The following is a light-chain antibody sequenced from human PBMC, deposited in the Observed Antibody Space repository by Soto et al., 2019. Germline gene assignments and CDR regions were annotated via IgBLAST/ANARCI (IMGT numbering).Light chain of an antibody. V-gene: IGLV1-51*01. CDR2: DNN. J-gene: IGLJ2*01. CDR1: SSNIGNNY. Sequence: QSVLTQPPSVSAAPGQTVTISCSGSSSNIGNNYVSWYQQLPETAPKLVIYDNNKRPSGIPDRFSGSKSGTSATLGITGLQSGDEAEYYCGTWDDSLSAGVFGGGTKLTVL. CDR3: GTWDDSLSAGV.